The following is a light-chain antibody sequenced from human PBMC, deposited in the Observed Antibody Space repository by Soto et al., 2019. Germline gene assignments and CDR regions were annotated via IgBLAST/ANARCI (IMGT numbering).Light chain of an antibody. CDR1: YSNIGGNS. CDR3: AAWDDGMRAWV. J-gene: IGLJ3*02. V-gene: IGLV1-44*01. Sequence: QSVLTQSPSASATPGQRVTISCSGSYSNIGGNSVNWFQQLPRSAPKLLIYADSQRPSVVPDRFSGSKSGTSASRAISGLQSEDEADYYCAAWDDGMRAWVFGGGTKLTVL. CDR2: ADS.